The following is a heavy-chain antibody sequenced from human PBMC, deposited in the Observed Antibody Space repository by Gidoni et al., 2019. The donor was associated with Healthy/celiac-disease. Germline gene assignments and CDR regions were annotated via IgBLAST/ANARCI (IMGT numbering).Heavy chain of an antibody. J-gene: IGHJ4*02. V-gene: IGHV3-23*01. CDR3: AKDSLRFVEWLLSPFDY. CDR1: GFTFRSYA. Sequence: EVQLLESGGGLVQPGGSLRLSCAASGFTFRSYAMSWVRQAPGKGLEWVSAISGSGGSTYYADSVKGRFTIARDNSKNTLYLQMNSLRAEDTAVYYCAKDSLRFVEWLLSPFDYWGQGTLVTVSS. CDR2: ISGSGGST. D-gene: IGHD3-3*01.